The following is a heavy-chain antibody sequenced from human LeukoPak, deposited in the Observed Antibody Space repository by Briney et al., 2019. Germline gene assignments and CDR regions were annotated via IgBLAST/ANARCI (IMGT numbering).Heavy chain of an antibody. V-gene: IGHV3-30*19. J-gene: IGHJ4*02. D-gene: IGHD1-1*01. Sequence: PGGSLRLSCAASGFTFSSYGMHWVRQAPGKGLEWVAVIWYDGSNKYYADSVRGRFTISRDNSKNTLYLQMNSLRAEDTAVYYCARNWKQYYFDYWGQGTLVTVSS. CDR2: IWYDGSNK. CDR3: ARNWKQYYFDY. CDR1: GFTFSSYG.